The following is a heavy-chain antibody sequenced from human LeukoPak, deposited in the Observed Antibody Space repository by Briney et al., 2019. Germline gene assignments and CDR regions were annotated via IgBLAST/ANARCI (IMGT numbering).Heavy chain of an antibody. CDR3: ARDEDIVVVPAAKGGDNWFDP. V-gene: IGHV4-4*07. J-gene: IGHJ5*02. Sequence: PSETLSLTCTVSGGSISSYYWSWIRQPAGKGLEWIGRIYTSGSTNYNPSLKSRVTMSVDTSKNQFSLKLSSVTAADTAVYYCARDEDIVVVPAAKGGDNWFDPWRQGTLVTVSS. CDR2: IYTSGST. CDR1: GGSISSYY. D-gene: IGHD2-2*01.